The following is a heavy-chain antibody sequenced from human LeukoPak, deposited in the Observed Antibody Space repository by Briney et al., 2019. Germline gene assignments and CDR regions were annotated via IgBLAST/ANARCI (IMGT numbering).Heavy chain of an antibody. CDR3: AKFRGYSGYDYFDY. J-gene: IGHJ4*02. CDR1: GFTFSRYS. V-gene: IGHV3-21*04. Sequence: GGSLRLSCGASGFTFSRYSMNWVRQAPGRGLEWVSSISSSGSYIYYADSVKGRFTISRDNAKNSLYLQMNSLRAEDTAVYYCAKFRGYSGYDYFDYWGQGTVVTVSS. CDR2: ISSSGSYI. D-gene: IGHD5-12*01.